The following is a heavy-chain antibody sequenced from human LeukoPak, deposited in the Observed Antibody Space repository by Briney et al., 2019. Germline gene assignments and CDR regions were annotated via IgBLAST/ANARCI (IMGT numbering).Heavy chain of an antibody. CDR1: GGSFSGYY. Sequence: SETLSLTCAVYGGSFSGYYWSWIRQPPGKGLEWIGEINHSGSTNYNPSLKSRVTMSVDTSKNQFSLKLSSVTAADTAVYYCARSGVVPAATLYYYYYYGMDVWGQGTTVTVSS. V-gene: IGHV4-34*01. J-gene: IGHJ6*02. D-gene: IGHD2-2*01. CDR3: ARSGVVPAATLYYYYYYGMDV. CDR2: INHSGST.